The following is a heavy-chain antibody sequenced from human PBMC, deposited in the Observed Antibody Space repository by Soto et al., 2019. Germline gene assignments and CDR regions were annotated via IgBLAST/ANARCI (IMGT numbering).Heavy chain of an antibody. CDR1: GASISSSY. V-gene: IGHV4-59*01. CDR2: IYYSGST. J-gene: IGHJ4*02. Sequence: PETLSLTCTVSGASISSSYWSWIRQPPGKGLEWIGYIYYSGSTNYNPSLKSRVTVSVDTSKNQLSLKLSSVTAADTAVYYCAREGCSGGSCYFDYWGQGTLVTVSS. D-gene: IGHD2-15*01. CDR3: AREGCSGGSCYFDY.